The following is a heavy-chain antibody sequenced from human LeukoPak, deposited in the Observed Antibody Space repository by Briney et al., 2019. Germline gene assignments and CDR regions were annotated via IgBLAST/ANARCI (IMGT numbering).Heavy chain of an antibody. CDR3: ARDKGSGSYYPFDY. CDR2: ISNSGSTV. CDR1: GFTFSGYE. Sequence: GGSLRLSCAASGFTFSGYEMNWVRQAPGKGLEWISYISNSGSTVYYADSVKGRFTISRDNAKNSLFLQLNSLRAEDTAVYYCARDKGSGSYYPFDYWGQGTLVTVSS. V-gene: IGHV3-48*03. D-gene: IGHD3-10*01. J-gene: IGHJ4*02.